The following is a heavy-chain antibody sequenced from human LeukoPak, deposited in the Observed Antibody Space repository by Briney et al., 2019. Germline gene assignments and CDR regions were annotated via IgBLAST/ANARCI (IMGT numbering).Heavy chain of an antibody. Sequence: LGGSLRLSCAASGFTFSSYAMHWVRQAPGKGLEWVAVISYDGSNKYYADSVKGRFTISRDNSKNTLYLQMNSLRAEDTAVYYCARDPAGGNSPYYFDYWGQGTLVTVSS. CDR3: ARDPAGGNSPYYFDY. D-gene: IGHD4-23*01. CDR2: ISYDGSNK. V-gene: IGHV3-30-3*01. J-gene: IGHJ4*02. CDR1: GFTFSSYA.